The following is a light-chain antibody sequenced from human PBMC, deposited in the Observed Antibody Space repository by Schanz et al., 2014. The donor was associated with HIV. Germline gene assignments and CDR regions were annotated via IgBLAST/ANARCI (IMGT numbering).Light chain of an antibody. CDR1: SSDIGGSDY. CDR3: SSYTTGGTLV. CDR2: DVR. J-gene: IGLJ3*02. Sequence: QSVLTQPASVSGSPGQSITISCSGTSSDIGGSDYVSWYQQHPGRAPKVLIYDVRDRPSGVSNRFSGSKSGNTASLTISGLQAEDEDEYFCSSYTTGGTLVFGGGTKLTVL. V-gene: IGLV2-14*03.